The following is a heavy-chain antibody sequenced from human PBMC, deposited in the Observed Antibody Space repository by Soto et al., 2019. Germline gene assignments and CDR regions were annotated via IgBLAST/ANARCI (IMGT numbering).Heavy chain of an antibody. CDR2: ISSSSSYI. Sequence: GGSLRLSCAASGFTFSSYSMNWVRQAPGKGLEWVSSISSSSSYIYYADSVKGRFTISRDNAKNSLYLQMNSLRAEVTAVYYCARDRQYYYGSGSYMDYWGQGTLVTVSS. J-gene: IGHJ4*02. CDR3: ARDRQYYYGSGSYMDY. CDR1: GFTFSSYS. D-gene: IGHD3-10*01. V-gene: IGHV3-21*01.